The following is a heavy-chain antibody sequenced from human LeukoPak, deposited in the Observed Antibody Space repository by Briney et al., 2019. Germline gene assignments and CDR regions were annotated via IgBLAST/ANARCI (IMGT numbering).Heavy chain of an antibody. CDR2: INWNGGST. J-gene: IGHJ4*02. D-gene: IGHD3-16*02. CDR3: ARASNDYVWGSYRPIDY. V-gene: IGHV3-20*04. Sequence: TGGSLRLSCAASGFTFDDYGMSWVRQAPGKGLEWVSGINWNGGSTGYADSVKGRFTISRDNAKNSLYLQMNRMRAEDTALYYCARASNDYVWGSYRPIDYWGQGTLVTVSS. CDR1: GFTFDDYG.